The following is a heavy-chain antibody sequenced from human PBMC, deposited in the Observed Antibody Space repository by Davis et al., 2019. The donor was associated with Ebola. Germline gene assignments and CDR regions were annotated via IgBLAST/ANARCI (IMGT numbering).Heavy chain of an antibody. J-gene: IGHJ3*02. CDR2: MKGKTDGWTT. CDR1: GFTFSNAW. V-gene: IGHV3-15*01. D-gene: IGHD6-19*01. Sequence: GESLKISCAGSGFTFSNAWMSWVRQAPGKGLEWVGRMKGKTDGWTTRYAAPAKGRFTISRDDSENTVFLQMNSLRIEDTAVYYCATGTAVPAVHAFNIWGQGTMVTVSS. CDR3: ATGTAVPAVHAFNI.